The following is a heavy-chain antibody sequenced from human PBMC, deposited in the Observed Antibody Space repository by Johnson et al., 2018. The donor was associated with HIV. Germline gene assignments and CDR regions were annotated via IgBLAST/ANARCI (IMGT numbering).Heavy chain of an antibody. D-gene: IGHD3-3*01. V-gene: IGHV3-30*18. CDR1: GFTFNSHA. CDR2: ISNDGSNK. J-gene: IGHJ3*02. CDR3: SKDLGESEKEGWASDYYDFGRDIPGQDPRAVVGTFDI. Sequence: QVQLVESGGGVVQPGRSLRLSCAASGFTFNSHAMDWVRQAPGKGLEWVAVISNDGSNKYYADSVKGRFPISRDNSKNTLYLQMNSLRAEDTALYYCSKDLGESEKEGWASDYYDFGRDIPGQDPRAVVGTFDIWGQGTMVTVSS.